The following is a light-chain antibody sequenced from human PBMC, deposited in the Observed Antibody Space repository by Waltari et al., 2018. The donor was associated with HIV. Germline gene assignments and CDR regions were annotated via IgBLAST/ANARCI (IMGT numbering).Light chain of an antibody. Sequence: QSVLTQPPSVSGAPGPRVTISCTGSSSNLGAGYGVNLYQQYPGAAPKLLIFANTNRPSGVPDRFSGSKSGTSASLAITGVQAEDEAVYYCQSYDSSLSEGVFGGGTKLAVL. CDR1: SSNLGAGYG. CDR3: QSYDSSLSEGV. V-gene: IGLV1-40*01. J-gene: IGLJ3*02. CDR2: ANT.